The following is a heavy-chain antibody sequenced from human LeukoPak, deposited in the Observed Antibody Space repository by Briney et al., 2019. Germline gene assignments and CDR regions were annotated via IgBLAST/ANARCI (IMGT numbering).Heavy chain of an antibody. J-gene: IGHJ6*02. D-gene: IGHD1-26*01. CDR3: AGRGAAMDYYYGMDV. CDR1: GGSISSYY. Sequence: SETLSLTCTVSGGSISSYYWSWIRQPPGKGLEWIGYIYYSGSTNYNPSLKSRVTISVDTSKNQFSLKLSSVTAADTAVYYCAGRGAAMDYYYGMDVWGQGTTVTVSS. V-gene: IGHV4-59*01. CDR2: IYYSGST.